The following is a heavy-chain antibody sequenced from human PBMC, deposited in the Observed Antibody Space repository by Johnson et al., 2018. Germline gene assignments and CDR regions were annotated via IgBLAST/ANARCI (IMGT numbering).Heavy chain of an antibody. CDR3: AKDILTTVTTQNAFDI. CDR1: GFTFDDYA. J-gene: IGHJ3*02. Sequence: VQLVESGGGVVQPGRSLRLSCAASGFTFDDYAMHWVRQAPGKGLEWVSGISWNSGSIGYADSVKGRFTISRDNAKNSLYLQMNSLRAEDTALYYCAKDILTTVTTQNAFDIWGQGTMVTVSS. V-gene: IGHV3-9*01. D-gene: IGHD4-17*01. CDR2: ISWNSGSI.